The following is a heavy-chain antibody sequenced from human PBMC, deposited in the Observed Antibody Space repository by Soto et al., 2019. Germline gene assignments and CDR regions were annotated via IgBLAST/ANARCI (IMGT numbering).Heavy chain of an antibody. Sequence: QVQLVQSGAEVKKPGASVKVSCKASGYTFTTYGISWVRQAPGQGLEWMGWISAYNGHTNYAQKFQGRVTMTTDTSTSTAYMELRSLRSNDTAVYYGAVHEWWTDGFDIWGQGTMVIVSS. CDR2: ISAYNGHT. V-gene: IGHV1-18*01. D-gene: IGHD2-15*01. CDR3: AVHEWWTDGFDI. CDR1: GYTFTTYG. J-gene: IGHJ3*02.